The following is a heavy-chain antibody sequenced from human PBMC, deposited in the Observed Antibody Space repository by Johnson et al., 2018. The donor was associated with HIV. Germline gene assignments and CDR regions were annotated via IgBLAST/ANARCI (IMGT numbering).Heavy chain of an antibody. V-gene: IGHV3-7*01. CDR1: GFTFSSYW. J-gene: IGHJ3*02. Sequence: MLLVESGGGLVQPGGSLRVSCAASGFTFSSYWMNWVRQAPGKGLEWVAKIKQDGSEKYYVDSVKGRFTISRDNAKNSLYLQMNSLRAEDTAVYYCARGARGDLEWLLSGHAFDIWGQGTMGTVSS. CDR3: ARGARGDLEWLLSGHAFDI. D-gene: IGHD3-3*01. CDR2: IKQDGSEK.